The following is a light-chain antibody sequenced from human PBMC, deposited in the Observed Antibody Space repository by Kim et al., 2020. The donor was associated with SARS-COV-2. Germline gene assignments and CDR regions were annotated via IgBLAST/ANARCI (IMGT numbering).Light chain of an antibody. CDR1: SSNLGNNY. Sequence: GQNVTLPCSGSSSNLGNNYVAWYQQLPGTAPNLLIYDNNKRPSGIPARFSGSKSGTAATLGITGLQTGDEADYSCGTWDSSLSAVVFGGGTQLTVL. CDR2: DNN. V-gene: IGLV1-51*01. CDR3: GTWDSSLSAVV. J-gene: IGLJ2*01.